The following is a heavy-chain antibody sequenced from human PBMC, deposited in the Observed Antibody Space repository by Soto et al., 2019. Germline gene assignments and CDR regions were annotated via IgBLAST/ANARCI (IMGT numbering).Heavy chain of an antibody. J-gene: IGHJ6*02. CDR2: ISGTGGNT. CDR1: GFRFSRSA. V-gene: IGHV3-23*01. Sequence: GGSLRLSCVASGFRFSRSAMGWIRQPPGRGLDWVSAISGTGGNTYLADSVEGRFVISRDNSKNTLYLQMNSLRAEDTAVYYCARLYYDYVWGQGTTVTVSS. CDR3: ARLYYDYV. D-gene: IGHD3-3*01.